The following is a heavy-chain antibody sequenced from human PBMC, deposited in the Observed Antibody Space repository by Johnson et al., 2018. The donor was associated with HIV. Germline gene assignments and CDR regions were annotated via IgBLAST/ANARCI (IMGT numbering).Heavy chain of an antibody. CDR3: TADLVRHYDSGSYDDAFDI. V-gene: IGHV3-15*01. CDR2: IKSKTDGGTT. J-gene: IGHJ3*02. D-gene: IGHD3-10*01. CDR1: GFTFSNAW. Sequence: EVQLVESGGGLVQPGGSLRLSCAASGFTFSNAWMSWVRQDPGKGLAWVGRIKSKTDGGTTDYAAPVKGRFTITRDDSKYTLKLQMNNLKTEETAVYYGTADLVRHYDSGSYDDAFDIWGQGTMVTVSS.